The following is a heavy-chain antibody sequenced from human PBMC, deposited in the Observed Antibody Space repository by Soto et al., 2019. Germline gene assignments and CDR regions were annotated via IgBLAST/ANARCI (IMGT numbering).Heavy chain of an antibody. CDR2: IIPILGIA. CDR1: GGTFSSYT. V-gene: IGHV1-69*02. Sequence: ASVKVSCKASGGTFSSYTISWVRQAPEQGLEWMGRIIPILGIANYAQKFQGRVTITADKSTSTAYMELSSLRSEDTALYYCARICSGGSCYKDAFDYWGQGTLVTVSS. J-gene: IGHJ4*02. D-gene: IGHD2-15*01. CDR3: ARICSGGSCYKDAFDY.